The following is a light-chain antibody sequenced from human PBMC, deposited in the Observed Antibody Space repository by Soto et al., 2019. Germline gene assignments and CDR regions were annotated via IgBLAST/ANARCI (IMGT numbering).Light chain of an antibody. CDR3: QQSYSTPLYT. CDR1: QNITSY. Sequence: DIQMTQSPSSLSASVGDRVTITCRTSQNITSYLNWYQQKPGKAPKLLIYAASGLPSGVPSRFSGSGSWTDFTLTISSLQPEDFATYYCQQSYSTPLYTFGQGTKVDTK. J-gene: IGKJ2*01. V-gene: IGKV1-39*01. CDR2: AAS.